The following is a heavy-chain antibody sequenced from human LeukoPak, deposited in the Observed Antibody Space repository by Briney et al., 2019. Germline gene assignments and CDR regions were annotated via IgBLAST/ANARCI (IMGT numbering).Heavy chain of an antibody. CDR2: IHRDGRT. CDR1: GVSISSSEW. V-gene: IGHV4-4*02. D-gene: IGHD3-9*01. J-gene: IGHJ4*02. Sequence: PSETLSLTCAVSGVSISSSEWWIWVRQPPGQGLEWIGEIHRDGRTRYNPSLKSRVTMSMDYSKNQFSLSVTSVTAADTAIYYCGKTDIYFNPIDYRGPGALVTVSS. CDR3: GKTDIYFNPIDY.